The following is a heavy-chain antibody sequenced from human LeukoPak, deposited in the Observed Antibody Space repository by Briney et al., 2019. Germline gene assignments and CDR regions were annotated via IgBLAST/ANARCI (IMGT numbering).Heavy chain of an antibody. D-gene: IGHD2-2*02. J-gene: IGHJ4*02. V-gene: IGHV1-18*01. CDR3: ARVIVVVPAAISWYFDY. Sequence: ASVKVSCKASGYTFTSYGISWVRQAPGQGLEWMGWISAYNGNTNYAQKLQGRVTMTTDTSTSTAYMELRSLRSDDTAVYYCARVIVVVPAAISWYFDYWGQGTPVTVSS. CDR1: GYTFTSYG. CDR2: ISAYNGNT.